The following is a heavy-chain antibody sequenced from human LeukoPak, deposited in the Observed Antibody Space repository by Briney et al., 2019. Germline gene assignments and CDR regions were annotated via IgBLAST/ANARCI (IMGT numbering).Heavy chain of an antibody. CDR2: INHSGST. Sequence: SETLSLTCAVYGGSFSGYDWSWIRQPPGKGLEWIGEINHSGSTNYNPSLKSRVTISVDTSKNQFSLKLSSVTAADTAVYYCARGRGIRGSAFDIWGQGTMVTVSS. J-gene: IGHJ3*02. CDR3: ARGRGIRGSAFDI. CDR1: GGSFSGYD. D-gene: IGHD3-10*01. V-gene: IGHV4-34*01.